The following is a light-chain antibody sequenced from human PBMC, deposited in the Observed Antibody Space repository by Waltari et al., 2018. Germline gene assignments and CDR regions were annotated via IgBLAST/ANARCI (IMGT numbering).Light chain of an antibody. V-gene: IGKV3-15*01. CDR1: QSVNTN. CDR3: QQSHNWPLT. CDR2: GAS. Sequence: EIVMTQSPATLSVSPGQRATLSCRASQSVNTNLAWYQQKHCQAPRLLIYGASTSATGIPPRFSGSGSETEFTLTITSLQSEDFAVYYCQQSHNWPLTFGGGTKVDFK. J-gene: IGKJ4*01.